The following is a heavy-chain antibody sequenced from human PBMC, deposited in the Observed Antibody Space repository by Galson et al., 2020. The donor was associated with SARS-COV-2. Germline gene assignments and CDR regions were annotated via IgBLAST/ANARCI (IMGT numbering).Heavy chain of an antibody. V-gene: IGHV3-21*01. CDR1: GFTFSSYS. J-gene: IGHJ6*03. CDR3: ARDLDYYYYMDV. CDR2: ISSSSSYI. Sequence: KIGESLKISCAASGFTFSSYSMNWVRQAPRKGLEWVSSISSSSSYIYYADSVKGRFTISRDNAKNSLYLQMNSLRAEDTAVYYCARDLDYYYYMDVWGKGTTVTVSS.